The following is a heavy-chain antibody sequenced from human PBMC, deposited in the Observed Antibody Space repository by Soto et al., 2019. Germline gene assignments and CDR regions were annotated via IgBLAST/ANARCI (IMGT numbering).Heavy chain of an antibody. V-gene: IGHV3-9*01. D-gene: IGHD5-18*01. CDR2: INWNSAVI. CDR3: ARDPSVTAIGRADH. Sequence: GGSLRLSCVVSGFTFDDYAMHWVRQAPGGGLEWVSGINWNSAVIGYADSVKGRFTISRDNAKNALYLQMTSLRSEDTALYYCARDPSVTAIGRADHWGQGTLVTVSS. CDR1: GFTFDDYA. J-gene: IGHJ4*02.